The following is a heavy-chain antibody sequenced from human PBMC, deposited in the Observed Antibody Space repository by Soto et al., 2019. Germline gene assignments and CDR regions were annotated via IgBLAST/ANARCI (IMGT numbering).Heavy chain of an antibody. V-gene: IGHV4-59*01. Sequence: SETLSLTCTVSGGSISSYYWSWIRQPPGKGLEWIGYIYYSGSTNYNPSLKSRVTISVDTSKNQFSLKLSSVTAADTAVYYCARDRGRDSYNSFDYWGQGTLVTVSS. J-gene: IGHJ4*02. CDR1: GGSISSYY. CDR2: IYYSGST. CDR3: ARDRGRDSYNSFDY. D-gene: IGHD5-12*01.